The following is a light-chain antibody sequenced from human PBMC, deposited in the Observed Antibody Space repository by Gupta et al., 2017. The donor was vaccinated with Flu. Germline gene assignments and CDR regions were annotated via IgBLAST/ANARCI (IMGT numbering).Light chain of an antibody. V-gene: IGKV1-39*01. J-gene: IGKJ3*01. CDR1: QIISRY. Sequence: DRVTITCRASQIISRYLKWYQHKPGKAPKLLIYAASSLQSGVPSRFSGSGSGTDVTLTISNLQPEDLATYYCQQSDNTPLLSFGPGTKVDV. CDR3: QQSDNTPLLS. CDR2: AAS.